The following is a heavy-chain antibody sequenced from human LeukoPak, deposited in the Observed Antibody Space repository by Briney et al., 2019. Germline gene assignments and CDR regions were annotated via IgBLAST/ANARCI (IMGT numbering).Heavy chain of an antibody. CDR1: GGSISSYY. Sequence: SETLSLTCSVSGGSISSYYWSWIRQPPGKGLEWIGYIYYSGSTNYNPSLKSRVTMSVDTSKNQFSLKLSSVTAADTAVYYCARVYYGYYYMDVWGKGTTVTVSS. D-gene: IGHD3-3*01. J-gene: IGHJ6*03. CDR3: ARVYYGYYYMDV. V-gene: IGHV4-59*12. CDR2: IYYSGST.